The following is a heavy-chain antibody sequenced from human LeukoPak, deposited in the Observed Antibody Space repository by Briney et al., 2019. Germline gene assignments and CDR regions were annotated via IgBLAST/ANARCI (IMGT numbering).Heavy chain of an antibody. J-gene: IGHJ4*02. Sequence: GPTLVNPTQTHTLTCTFSRFSHSTSGMCVSWIRQPPGKALEWLARIDWDDDKYYSTSLKTRLTISKDTSKNHVVLTMTNMDPVDIATYYCARMYYYDSSGYYYNFDYWGQGTLVTVSS. V-gene: IGHV2-70*11. D-gene: IGHD3-22*01. CDR1: RFSHSTSGMC. CDR3: ARMYYYDSSGYYYNFDY. CDR2: IDWDDDK.